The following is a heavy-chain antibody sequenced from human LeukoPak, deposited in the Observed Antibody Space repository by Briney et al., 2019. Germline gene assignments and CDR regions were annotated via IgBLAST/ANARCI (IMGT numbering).Heavy chain of an antibody. V-gene: IGHV3-23*01. CDR2: ISASGGSK. CDR1: GFTFSNYA. Sequence: GGSLRLSCAASGFTFSNYAMSWVRHIPGKGLELVSSISASGGSKYNADSVKGRVTISRDNSKNTLYLRMSSLRVEHTAVYYCAKLRSSWTDFDYWGQGTLVTVSS. D-gene: IGHD6-13*01. CDR3: AKLRSSWTDFDY. J-gene: IGHJ4*02.